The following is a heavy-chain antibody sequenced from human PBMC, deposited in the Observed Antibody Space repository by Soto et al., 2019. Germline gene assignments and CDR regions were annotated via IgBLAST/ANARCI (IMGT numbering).Heavy chain of an antibody. J-gene: IGHJ6*02. V-gene: IGHV1-69*01. Sequence: QVQLMQSGAEVKKPGSSVKVSCKASGGTFSSYAISWVRQAPGQGLEWMGGIIPIFGTANYAQKFQGRVTITADESTSTAYMELSSLRSEDTAVYYCARDGGGPYCSSTSCYGMDVWGQGTTVTVSS. CDR2: IIPIFGTA. D-gene: IGHD2-2*01. CDR1: GGTFSSYA. CDR3: ARDGGGPYCSSTSCYGMDV.